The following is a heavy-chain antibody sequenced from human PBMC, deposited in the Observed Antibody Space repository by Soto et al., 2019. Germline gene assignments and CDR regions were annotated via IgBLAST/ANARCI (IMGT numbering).Heavy chain of an antibody. CDR2: ISGSGGST. D-gene: IGHD1-7*01. CDR1: GFTFSSYA. CDR3: AKVIPSPLDITGTTPFDY. Sequence: EVQLLESGGGLVQPGGSLRLSCAASGFTFSSYAMSWVRQAPGKGLEWVSAISGSGGSTYYADSVKGRFTISRDNSKNTLYLQMNSLRAEDTAVYYCAKVIPSPLDITGTTPFDYWGQGTLVTVSS. J-gene: IGHJ4*02. V-gene: IGHV3-23*01.